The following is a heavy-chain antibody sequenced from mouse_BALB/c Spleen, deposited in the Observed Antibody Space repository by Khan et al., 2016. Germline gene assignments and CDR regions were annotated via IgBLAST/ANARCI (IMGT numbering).Heavy chain of an antibody. Sequence: EVQLQESGPGLVKPSQSLSLTCSVTGYSITSGYYWNWIRQFPGNKLEWMGYISYDGSNNYNPSLKNRISITRDTSKNQFFLKLNSVTTEDTATYYCASEGMYYGTYYYAMDYWGQGTSVTVSS. D-gene: IGHD1-1*01. J-gene: IGHJ4*01. V-gene: IGHV3-6*02. CDR2: ISYDGSN. CDR1: GYSITSGYY. CDR3: ASEGMYYGTYYYAMDY.